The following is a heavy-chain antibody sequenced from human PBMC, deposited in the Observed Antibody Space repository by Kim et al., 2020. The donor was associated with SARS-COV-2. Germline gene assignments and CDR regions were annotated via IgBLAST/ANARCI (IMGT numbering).Heavy chain of an antibody. J-gene: IGHJ4*02. CDR3: ARGVPGY. V-gene: IGHV4-34*01. CDR2: SGSS. Sequence: SGSSQSNPSHRSRVPISVDTSKNQFSLKLTSVTAADTAVYYCARGVPGYWGQGTLVTVSS.